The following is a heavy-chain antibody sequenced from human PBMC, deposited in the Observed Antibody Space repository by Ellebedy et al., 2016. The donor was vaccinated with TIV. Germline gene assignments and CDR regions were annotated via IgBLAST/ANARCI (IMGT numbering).Heavy chain of an antibody. CDR3: AKDRGSGTYENWFDP. Sequence: GGSLRLXCAASGFTFSDFAMNWVRHIPGKGLEWVSGINGGGDKTFYADSVKGRFTISRDNSKNTLYLQLSSLRAEDTATYYCAKDRGSGTYENWFDPWGQGTLVTASP. D-gene: IGHD1-26*01. CDR1: GFTFSDFA. J-gene: IGHJ5*02. V-gene: IGHV3-23*01. CDR2: INGGGDKT.